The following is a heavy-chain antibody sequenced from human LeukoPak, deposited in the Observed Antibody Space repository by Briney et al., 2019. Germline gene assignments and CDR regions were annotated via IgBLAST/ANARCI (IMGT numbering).Heavy chain of an antibody. J-gene: IGHJ4*02. Sequence: GGSLRLSCAASGFTFSSYAMRWVRQAPGKGLEWVAVISYDGSNKYYADSVKGRFTISRDNSKNTLYLQMNSLRAEDTAVYYCARGTGYGYSPDYWGQGTLVTVSS. D-gene: IGHD5-18*01. CDR1: GFTFSSYA. V-gene: IGHV3-30-3*01. CDR2: ISYDGSNK. CDR3: ARGTGYGYSPDY.